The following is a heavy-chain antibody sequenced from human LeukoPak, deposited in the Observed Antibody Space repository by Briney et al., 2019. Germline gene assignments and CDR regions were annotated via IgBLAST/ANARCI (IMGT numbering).Heavy chain of an antibody. V-gene: IGHV4-30-2*01. CDR1: GGSISSGGYY. J-gene: IGHJ5*02. CDR2: IYHSGST. D-gene: IGHD6-13*01. Sequence: SETLSLTCTVSGGSISSGGYYWSWIRQPPGKGLEWIVYIYHSGSTYYNPSLKSRVTISVDRSKNQFSLKLSSVTAADTAVYYCARGGIAAAVHNWFDPWGQGTLVTVSS. CDR3: ARGGIAAAVHNWFDP.